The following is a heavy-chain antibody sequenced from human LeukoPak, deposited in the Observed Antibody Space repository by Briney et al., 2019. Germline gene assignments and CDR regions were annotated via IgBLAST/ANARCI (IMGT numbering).Heavy chain of an antibody. Sequence: GASVKVSCKASGYRFTSYGISWVRQAPGQGLEWMGGIMPIFGTANYAQKFQGRVTITADKSTSTAYMELSSLRSEDTAVYYCASHRARGYSYGYGYYFDYWGQGTLVTVSS. J-gene: IGHJ4*02. CDR1: GYRFTSYG. D-gene: IGHD5-18*01. V-gene: IGHV1-69*06. CDR3: ASHRARGYSYGYGYYFDY. CDR2: IMPIFGTA.